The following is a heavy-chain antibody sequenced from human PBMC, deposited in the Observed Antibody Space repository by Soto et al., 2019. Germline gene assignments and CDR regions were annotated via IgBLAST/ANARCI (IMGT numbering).Heavy chain of an antibody. D-gene: IGHD6-13*01. V-gene: IGHV4-34*01. CDR1: GGSFSGYY. J-gene: IGHJ6*03. CDR2: INHSGST. Sequence: PSETLSLTCAVYGGSFSGYYWSWIRQPPGKGLEWIGEINHSGSTNYNPSLKSRVTISVDTSKNQFSLKLSSVTAEDTALYYCARAQQLVGYYYFYMDVWGKGTTVTVSS. CDR3: ARAQQLVGYYYFYMDV.